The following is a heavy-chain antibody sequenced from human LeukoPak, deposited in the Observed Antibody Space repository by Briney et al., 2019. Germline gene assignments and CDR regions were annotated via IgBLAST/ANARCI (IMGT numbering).Heavy chain of an antibody. J-gene: IGHJ5*02. V-gene: IGHV3-53*01. CDR2: IYSDGNT. CDR1: GFTVSASY. Sequence: GSLRLSCAASGFTVSASYMNWVRQAPGKGLEWVSVIYSDGNTYYADSVKGRFTISRDISKNILYLQMNSLRAEDTAVYYCARVTDPRYNYFDPWGQGTLVTVSS. CDR3: ARVTDPRYNYFDP. D-gene: IGHD2-21*02.